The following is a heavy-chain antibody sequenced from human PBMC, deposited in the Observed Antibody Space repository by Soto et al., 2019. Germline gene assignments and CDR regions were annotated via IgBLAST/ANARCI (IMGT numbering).Heavy chain of an antibody. D-gene: IGHD4-17*01. CDR2: ISYDGNTE. CDR3: ARGGYYGGLDY. J-gene: IGHJ4*02. CDR1: GFTFGRYS. Sequence: QVQPVESGGGVVQPGRSLRLSCAASGFTFGRYSMHWVRQAPGKGLEWVAVISYDGNTEYHADSVKGRFTISRDSSKNMVFLQMNSLRVEDTAVYFCARGGYYGGLDYWGQGTLVTVSS. V-gene: IGHV3-30-3*01.